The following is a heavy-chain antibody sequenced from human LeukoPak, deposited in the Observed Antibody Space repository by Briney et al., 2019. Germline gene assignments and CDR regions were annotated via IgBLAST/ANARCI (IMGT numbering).Heavy chain of an antibody. Sequence: GGSLRLSCAASRLTVSNNYMSWVRQAPGKGLEWVASINHNGNVNYYVDSVKGRFTISRDNAKNSLYLQMSNLRAEDTAVYFCARGGGLDVWGQGATVTVSS. D-gene: IGHD3-16*01. J-gene: IGHJ6*02. CDR3: ARGGGLDV. V-gene: IGHV3-7*03. CDR2: INHNGNVN. CDR1: RLTVSNNY.